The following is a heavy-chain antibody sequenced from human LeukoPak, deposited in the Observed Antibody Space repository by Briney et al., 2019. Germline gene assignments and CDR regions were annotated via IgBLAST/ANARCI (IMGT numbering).Heavy chain of an antibody. J-gene: IGHJ4*02. V-gene: IGHV4-34*01. CDR3: AGGRTIFGVVIQHFFDY. D-gene: IGHD3-3*01. CDR1: GGSFSGYY. CDR2: INHSGST. Sequence: SETLSLTCAVYGGSFSGYYWSWIRQPPGKGLEWIGEINHSGSTNYNPSLKSRVTISVDTSKNQFSLKLSSVTAADTAVYYCAGGRTIFGVVIQHFFDYWGQGTLVTVSS.